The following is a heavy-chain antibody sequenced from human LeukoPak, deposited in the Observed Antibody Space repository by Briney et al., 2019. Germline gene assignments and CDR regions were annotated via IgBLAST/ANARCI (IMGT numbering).Heavy chain of an antibody. V-gene: IGHV3-30*02. CDR3: ARERAEMVRGTFDY. Sequence: GGSLRLSCAASGFTFSSYGMHWVRQAPGKVLEWVAFIRYDGSNKYYADSVKGRFTISRDNSKNTLYLQMNSLRAEDTAVYYCARERAEMVRGTFDYWGQGTLVTVSS. CDR1: GFTFSSYG. D-gene: IGHD3-10*01. J-gene: IGHJ4*02. CDR2: IRYDGSNK.